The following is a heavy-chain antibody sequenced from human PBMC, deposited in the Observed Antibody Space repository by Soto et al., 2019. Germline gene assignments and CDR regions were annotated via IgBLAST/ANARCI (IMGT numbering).Heavy chain of an antibody. Sequence: SVKVSCKASGGTFSSYSISWVRQAPGQGLEWMGGFIPIFGTANYAQKFQGRVTITADESTSTAYMELSSLRSEDTAVYYCARDCTNGVCYYYGMDVWGQGTTVNVSS. CDR1: GGTFSSYS. CDR3: ARDCTNGVCYYYGMDV. J-gene: IGHJ6*02. D-gene: IGHD2-8*01. CDR2: FIPIFGTA. V-gene: IGHV1-69*13.